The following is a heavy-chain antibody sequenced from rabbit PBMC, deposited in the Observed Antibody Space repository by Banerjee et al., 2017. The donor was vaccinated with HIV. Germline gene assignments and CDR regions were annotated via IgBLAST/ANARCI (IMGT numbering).Heavy chain of an antibody. Sequence: QELLAASGGDLVKPEGSLTLTCTTSGFDLNDNYYICWVRQAPGKGLEWIACIYNGDGSTYYASWVNGRFTISKTSSTTVTLQMTSLTAADTATYFCARDGGYASSSYYDLRGPGTLVTVS. CDR2: IYNGDGST. CDR1: GFDLNDNYY. CDR3: ARDGGYASSSYYDL. D-gene: IGHD8-1*01. V-gene: IGHV1S45*01. J-gene: IGHJ4*01.